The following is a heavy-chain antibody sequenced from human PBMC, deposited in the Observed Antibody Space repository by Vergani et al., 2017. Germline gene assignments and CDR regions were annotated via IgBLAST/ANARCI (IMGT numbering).Heavy chain of an antibody. CDR1: GFTFSSYS. CDR3: ARDLFYYGSSGYYSGFFDY. D-gene: IGHD3-22*01. V-gene: IGHV3-21*01. CDR2: ISSSSSYI. J-gene: IGHJ4*02. Sequence: EVQLVESGGGLVKPGGSLRLSCAASGFTFSSYSMNWVRQAPGKGLEWVSSISSSSSYIYYADSVKGRFTISRDNAKNSLYLQMNSLRAEDTAVYYCARDLFYYGSSGYYSGFFDYWGQGTLVTVSS.